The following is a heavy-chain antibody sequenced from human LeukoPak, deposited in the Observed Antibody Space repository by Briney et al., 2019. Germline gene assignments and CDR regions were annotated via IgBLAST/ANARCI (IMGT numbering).Heavy chain of an antibody. CDR3: ARLNTLSHAFDI. D-gene: IGHD2-15*01. J-gene: IGHJ3*02. V-gene: IGHV4-59*08. Sequence: SETLSLTCTVSGGSISSYYWSWIRQPPGKGLEWIGYIYYSGSTNYNPSLKSRVTISADTSKNQFSLKLSSVTAADTAVYYCARLNTLSHAFDIWGQGQWSPSLQ. CDR1: GGSISSYY. CDR2: IYYSGST.